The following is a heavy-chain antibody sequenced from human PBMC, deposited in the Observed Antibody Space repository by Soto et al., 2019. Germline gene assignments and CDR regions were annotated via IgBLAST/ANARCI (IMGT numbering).Heavy chain of an antibody. CDR3: ARGGISGASCLFDY. V-gene: IGHV4-59*01. D-gene: IGHD2-15*01. CDR1: GGSISSYY. J-gene: IGHJ4*02. Sequence: QVQLQESGPGLVKPSETLSLTCTVSGGSISSYYWSWIRQSPGKGLEWIGYIYYSGSTNYNPSLNSRVTISVDTSKNQFTLKLSSVTAADTAVYYCARGGISGASCLFDYWGQGTLVTVSS. CDR2: IYYSGST.